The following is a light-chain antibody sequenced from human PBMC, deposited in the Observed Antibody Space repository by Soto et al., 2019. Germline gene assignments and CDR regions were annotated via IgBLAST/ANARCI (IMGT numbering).Light chain of an antibody. Sequence: QSALTQPASVSGSPGQSITISCTGTSFKNVSWYQQHPGQAPNVLIYDVSYRTSGISHRFSASESAYTAALTTSGLQAEDEADYYCSSYSFTTTLDVFGTGTKLTVL. V-gene: IGLV2-14*03. CDR2: DVS. CDR3: SSYSFTTTLDV. CDR1: SFKN. J-gene: IGLJ1*01.